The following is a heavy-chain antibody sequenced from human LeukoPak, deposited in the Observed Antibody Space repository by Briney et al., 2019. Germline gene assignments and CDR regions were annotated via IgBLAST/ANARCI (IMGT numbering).Heavy chain of an antibody. CDR1: GGSFSGYY. CDR2: INHSGST. D-gene: IGHD5-24*01. Sequence: NPSETLSLTCAVYGGSFSGYYWSWIRQPPGKGLEWIGEINHSGSTNYNPSLKSRVTISVDTSKNQFSLKLSSVTAADTAVYYCAIRDGYSWDLFDYWGQGTLVTVSS. V-gene: IGHV4-34*01. CDR3: AIRDGYSWDLFDY. J-gene: IGHJ4*02.